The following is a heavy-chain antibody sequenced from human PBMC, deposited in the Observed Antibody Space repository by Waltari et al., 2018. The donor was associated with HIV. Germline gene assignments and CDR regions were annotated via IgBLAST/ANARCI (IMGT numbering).Heavy chain of an antibody. CDR3: ARRQQLTD. J-gene: IGHJ4*02. CDR1: GFTFRRSW. CDR2: IKEDGSEI. V-gene: IGHV3-7*01. D-gene: IGHD6-13*01. Sequence: EVRLVESGGGLVQPGGSLGRSCAASGFTFRRSWMTWVRQAPGKGREWVANIKEDGSEIHYVDSVKGRFTISRDNAKNSLYLQMNSLRAEDTAVYYCARRQQLTDWGQGTLVTVSS.